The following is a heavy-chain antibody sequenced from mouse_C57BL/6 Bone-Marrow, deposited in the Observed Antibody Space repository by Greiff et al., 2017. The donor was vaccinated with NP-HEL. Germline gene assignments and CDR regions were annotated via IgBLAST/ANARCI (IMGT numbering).Heavy chain of an antibody. V-gene: IGHV5-4*01. D-gene: IGHD3-1*01. CDR2: ISDGGSYT. CDR3: ARKGYLYAMDY. Sequence: EVQLVESGGGLVKPGGSLKLSCAASGFTFSSYAMSWVRQTPEKRLEWVATISDGGSYTYYPDNVTGRFTISRDNAKNNLYMQMSNLKSEDTAMYYCARKGYLYAMDYWGQGTSVTVSS. CDR1: GFTFSSYA. J-gene: IGHJ4*01.